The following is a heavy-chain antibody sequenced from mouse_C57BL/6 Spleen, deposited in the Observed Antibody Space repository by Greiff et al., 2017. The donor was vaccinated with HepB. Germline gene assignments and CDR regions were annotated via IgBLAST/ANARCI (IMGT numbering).Heavy chain of an antibody. CDR3: ARSYDYDSAWFAY. CDR2: ISSGGSYT. D-gene: IGHD2-4*01. J-gene: IGHJ3*01. Sequence: EVKVVESGGDLVKPGGSLKLSCAASGFTISSYGMSWVRQTPDKRLEWVATISSGGSYTYYPDSVKGRFTISRDNAKNTLYLQMSSLKSEDTAMYYCARSYDYDSAWFAYWGQGTLVTVSA. CDR1: GFTISSYG. V-gene: IGHV5-6*01.